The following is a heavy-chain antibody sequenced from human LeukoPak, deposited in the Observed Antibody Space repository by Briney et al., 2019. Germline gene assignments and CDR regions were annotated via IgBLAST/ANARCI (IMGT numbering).Heavy chain of an antibody. Sequence: SETLSLTCTVSGGSISSYYWSWLRQPPGKGLEWIGHIYYSGSTNYNPSLKSRVTISVDTSKNQFSLKLSSVAAADTAVYYCARDGGFYFDYWGQGTLVTVSS. J-gene: IGHJ4*02. CDR3: ARDGGFYFDY. CDR1: GGSISSYY. D-gene: IGHD3-10*01. V-gene: IGHV4-59*01. CDR2: IYYSGST.